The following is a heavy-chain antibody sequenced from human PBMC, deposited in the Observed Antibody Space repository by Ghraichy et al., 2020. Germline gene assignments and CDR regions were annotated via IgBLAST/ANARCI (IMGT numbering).Heavy chain of an antibody. J-gene: IGHJ3*02. CDR1: GGSISSGGYY. CDR2: IYYSGST. CDR3: ACSHGMATPKGAFDI. D-gene: IGHD5-24*01. Sequence: SETLSLTCTVSGGSISSGGYYWSWIRQHPGKGLEWIGYIYYSGSTYYNPSLKSRVTISVDTSKNQFSLKLSSVTAADTAVYYCACSHGMATPKGAFDIWGQGTMVTVSS. V-gene: IGHV4-31*03.